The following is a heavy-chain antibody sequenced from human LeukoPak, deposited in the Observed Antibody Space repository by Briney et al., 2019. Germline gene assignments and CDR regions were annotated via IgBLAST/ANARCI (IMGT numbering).Heavy chain of an antibody. D-gene: IGHD3/OR15-3a*01. CDR2: FDPEDGET. CDR1: GYTLTELS. Sequence: ASVKVSCKVSGYTLTELSMHWVRQAPGKGLEWMGGFDPEDGETIYAQKFQGRVTMTEDTSTDTAYMELSSLRSEETAVYYCATVQGLAVPNDAFDIWGQGTMVTVSS. V-gene: IGHV1-24*01. CDR3: ATVQGLAVPNDAFDI. J-gene: IGHJ3*02.